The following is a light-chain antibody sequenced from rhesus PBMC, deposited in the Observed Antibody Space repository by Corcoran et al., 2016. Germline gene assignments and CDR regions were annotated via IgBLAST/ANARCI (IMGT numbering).Light chain of an antibody. J-gene: IGKJ4*01. CDR3: QQYNSLPLT. Sequence: DIQMTQSPSSLSASVGDRVTITCRASQDISSSLNWYHQKPGNVPKLLIYFTNRLESGVPSRFSGSGTGTEFTLLISSLPPEDFATYDCQQYNSLPLTFDGGTKVEIK. V-gene: IGKV1-32*05. CDR1: QDISSS. CDR2: FTN.